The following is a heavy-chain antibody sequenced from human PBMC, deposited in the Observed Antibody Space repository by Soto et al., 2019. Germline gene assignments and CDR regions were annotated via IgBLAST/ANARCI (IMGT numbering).Heavy chain of an antibody. CDR2: IVVGSGNT. J-gene: IGHJ6*02. D-gene: IGHD3-10*01. V-gene: IGHV1-58*01. CDR3: AADASVVTMVRGVKTYYYYGMDV. CDR1: GFTLTSSA. Sequence: SVKVSCKASGFTLTSSAVQWVRQARGQRLEWIGWIVVGSGNTNYAQRFQERVTITRDMSTSTAYMELSSLRSEDTAVYYCAADASVVTMVRGVKTYYYYGMDVWGQGTTVTVSS.